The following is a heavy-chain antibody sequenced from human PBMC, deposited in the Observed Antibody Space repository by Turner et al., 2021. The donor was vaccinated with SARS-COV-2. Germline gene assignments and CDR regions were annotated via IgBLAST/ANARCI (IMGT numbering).Heavy chain of an antibody. J-gene: IGHJ3*02. Sequence: QVQLQESGPGLVKPSETLFLTCTVSGGSISSDYWSWIRQHSGTGLEWIGRIYPTGSTNNNPSLESRVTMTVDTSKNQSSLRLTTVTAAEAAVYYCSGGDGSGLDIWGQGTMVTVSS. V-gene: IGHV4-4*07. CDR1: GGSISSDY. CDR3: SGGDGSGLDI. CDR2: IYPTGST. D-gene: IGHD3-10*01.